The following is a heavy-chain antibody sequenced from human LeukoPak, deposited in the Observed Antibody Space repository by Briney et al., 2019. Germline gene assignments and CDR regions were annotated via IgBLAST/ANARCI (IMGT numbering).Heavy chain of an antibody. J-gene: IGHJ4*02. CDR3: ARNPFYDSSGYHDY. CDR1: GFTFSSYE. D-gene: IGHD3-22*01. V-gene: IGHV3-48*01. CDR2: ISSSSSMI. Sequence: PGGSLRLSCAASGFTFSSYEMNWVRQAPGKGLEWVSYISSSSSMIYYADSVKGRFTISRDNAKNSLYLQMNSLRAEDTAVYYCARNPFYDSSGYHDYWGQGTLVTVSS.